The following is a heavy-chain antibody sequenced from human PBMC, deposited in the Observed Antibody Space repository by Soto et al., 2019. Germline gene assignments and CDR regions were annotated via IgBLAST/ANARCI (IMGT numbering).Heavy chain of an antibody. CDR2: ITKSADST. D-gene: IGHD6-6*01. CDR3: YLYSSSSWWFDP. V-gene: IGHV3-23*01. J-gene: IGHJ5*02. CDR1: GFTFSSYA. Sequence: EVQLLESGGDLVHAGASLRRSCAASGFTFSSYAMSWVRQAPGKGLEWVSAITKSADSTFYADSVKGRFTISRDNSKSTLYLQVNNLRAEDTALYYCYLYSSSSWWFDPWGQGTLVTVS.